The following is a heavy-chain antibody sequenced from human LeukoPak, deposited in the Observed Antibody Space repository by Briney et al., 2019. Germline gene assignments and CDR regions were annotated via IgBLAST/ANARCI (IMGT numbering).Heavy chain of an antibody. V-gene: IGHV4-39*02. CDR1: GGSISKSPYY. CDR3: TRDTYNWNVDTFDP. J-gene: IGHJ5*02. CDR2: VSISGSA. Sequence: SETLSLTCIVSGGSISKSPYYWAWIRQPPGKGLEWIGSVSISGSAYYNASLKSRVTISVDTSKNHFSLKVSSVTAADTAVYYCTRDTYNWNVDTFDPWGQGTLVTVSS. D-gene: IGHD1-20*01.